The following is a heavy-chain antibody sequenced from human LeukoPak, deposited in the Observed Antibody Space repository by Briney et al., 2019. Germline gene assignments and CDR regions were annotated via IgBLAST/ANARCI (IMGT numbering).Heavy chain of an antibody. J-gene: IGHJ6*03. CDR3: ARLRLNVVVVAATQGGDYYYYMDV. D-gene: IGHD2-15*01. Sequence: ASVKVSCKASGYTFTGYYMHWVRQAPGQGLEWMGRINPNSGGTNYAQRFQGRVTMTRDTSISTAYMELSRLRSDDTAVYYCARLRLNVVVVAATQGGDYYYYMDVWGKGTTVTVSS. CDR2: INPNSGGT. CDR1: GYTFTGYY. V-gene: IGHV1-2*06.